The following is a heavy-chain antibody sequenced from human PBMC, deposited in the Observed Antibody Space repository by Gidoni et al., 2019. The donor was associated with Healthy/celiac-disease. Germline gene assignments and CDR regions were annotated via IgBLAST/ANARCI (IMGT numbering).Heavy chain of an antibody. D-gene: IGHD4-17*01. Sequence: EVQLVGSGGGLVKPGGSLSLSCAASGFTFSSYSMNWVRQAPGNGLEWVSSISSSSSYIYYADSVKGRFTISRDNAKNSLYLQMNSLRAEDTAVYYCARDHTVTNAFDIWGQGTMVTVSS. V-gene: IGHV3-21*01. J-gene: IGHJ3*02. CDR2: ISSSSSYI. CDR3: ARDHTVTNAFDI. CDR1: GFTFSSYS.